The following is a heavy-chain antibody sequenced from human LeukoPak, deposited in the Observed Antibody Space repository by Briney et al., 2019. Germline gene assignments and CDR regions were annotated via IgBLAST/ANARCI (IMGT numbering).Heavy chain of an antibody. Sequence: GGSLRLSCAASGFTFSSYSMNWVRQAPGKGLEWVSSISSGSIYIYYADSVKGRFTISRDNAKNSLYLQMNSLRAEDTAVYYCARFKTGEFDYWGQGTLVTVSS. CDR2: ISSGSIYI. J-gene: IGHJ4*02. CDR1: GFTFSSYS. CDR3: ARFKTGEFDY. D-gene: IGHD3-10*01. V-gene: IGHV3-21*01.